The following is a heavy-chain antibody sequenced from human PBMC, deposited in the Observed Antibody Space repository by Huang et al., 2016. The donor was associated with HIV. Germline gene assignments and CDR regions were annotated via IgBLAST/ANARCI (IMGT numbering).Heavy chain of an antibody. V-gene: IGHV3-48*02. CDR2: ISSRSNRI. CDR1: GFTFSRYS. Sequence: EVQLVESGGGLVQPGGSLRLSCAASGFTFSRYSMNWIRQAPGKGMEWVSYISSRSNRIYYADSVKGRFTISRDDAKNSVYLQMSSLRDEDTAVYYCATGDSSVSQGGQWGRGTLVTVSS. CDR3: ATGDSSVSQGGQ. D-gene: IGHD3-22*01. J-gene: IGHJ4*02.